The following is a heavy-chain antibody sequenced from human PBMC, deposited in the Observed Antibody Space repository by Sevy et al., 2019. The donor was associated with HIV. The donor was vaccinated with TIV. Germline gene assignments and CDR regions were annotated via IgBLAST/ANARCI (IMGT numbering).Heavy chain of an antibody. CDR2: ISDSGTTT. Sequence: GGSLRLSCAASGFTFSSHAMSWVRQAPGKGLEWVSAISDSGTTTYYEDSVKGRFTISRDNSKNTLYLQMDGLRAEDTAIYYCARAFTGRYQQPFDYWGQGTLVTVSS. D-gene: IGHD1-26*01. J-gene: IGHJ4*02. CDR3: ARAFTGRYQQPFDY. CDR1: GFTFSSHA. V-gene: IGHV3-23*01.